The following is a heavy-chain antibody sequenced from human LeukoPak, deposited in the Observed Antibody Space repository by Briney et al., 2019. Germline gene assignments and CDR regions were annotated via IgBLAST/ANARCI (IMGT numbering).Heavy chain of an antibody. D-gene: IGHD2-15*01. CDR1: GFSFSDHY. V-gene: IGHV3-23*01. Sequence: PGGSLRLSCAASGFSFSDHYVSWIRQAPGKGLEWVSAISGSGGSTYYADSVKGRFTISRDNSKNTLYLQMNSLRAEDTAVYYCAKDRAVVVPTDAFDIWGQGTMVTVSS. CDR2: ISGSGGST. CDR3: AKDRAVVVPTDAFDI. J-gene: IGHJ3*02.